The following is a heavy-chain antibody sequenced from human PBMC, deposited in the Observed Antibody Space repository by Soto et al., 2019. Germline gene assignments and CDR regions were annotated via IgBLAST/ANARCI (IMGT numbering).Heavy chain of an antibody. V-gene: IGHV3-66*01. D-gene: IGHD2-2*01. Sequence: PGGSLRLSCAASGFTVSSNDMSWVRQAPGKGLEWVSVIYSGGSTYYPESVKGRFTISSDNSKNTLYLQMNSLRAKDTAVYYCARGYCSSTSCYQDYWGQGTLVTVSS. CDR1: GFTVSSND. CDR3: ARGYCSSTSCYQDY. J-gene: IGHJ4*02. CDR2: IYSGGST.